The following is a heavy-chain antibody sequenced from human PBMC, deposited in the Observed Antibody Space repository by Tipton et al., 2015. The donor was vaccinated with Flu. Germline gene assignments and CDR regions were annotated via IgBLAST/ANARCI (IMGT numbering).Heavy chain of an antibody. CDR2: IHRTGNT. CDR3: ARDPSLGMPDYFDY. V-gene: IGHV4-38-2*02. J-gene: IGHJ4*02. CDR1: GDSMRSDYF. Sequence: TLSLTCTVSGDSMRSDYFWGWIRQAPGKGLEWIGNIHRTGNTYHNPSLKSRVTISVDTSKKQFSLQLRSVTAADTAVYYCARDPSLGMPDYFDYWGQGTLVTASS. D-gene: IGHD2-2*01.